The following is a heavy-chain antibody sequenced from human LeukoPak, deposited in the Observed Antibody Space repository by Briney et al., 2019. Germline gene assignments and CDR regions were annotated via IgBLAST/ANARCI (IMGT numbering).Heavy chain of an antibody. CDR2: ISYDGSNK. V-gene: IGHV3-30-3*01. Sequence: GRSLRLSCAASGFTFSSYAMHWVRQAPGKGLEWVAVISYDGSNKYYADSVKGRFTISRDNSKNTLYLQMNSLRAEDTAVYYCARLLSGNWGQGTLVTVSS. CDR3: ARLLSGN. CDR1: GFTFSSYA. D-gene: IGHD2-15*01. J-gene: IGHJ4*02.